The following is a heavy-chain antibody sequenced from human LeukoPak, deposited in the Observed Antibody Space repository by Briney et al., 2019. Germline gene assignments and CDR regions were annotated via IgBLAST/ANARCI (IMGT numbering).Heavy chain of an antibody. CDR1: GFIFSDYS. CDR2: ISSSSNTI. CDR3: VKEYHSRGFGAYFDY. V-gene: IGHV3-48*01. J-gene: IGHJ4*02. D-gene: IGHD3-3*01. Sequence: PGGSLRLSCAASGFIFSDYSMNWVRQAPGKGLEWISYISSSSNTIYYADSVKGRFTISRDNAKNALYLQMNSLRAEDTAVYYCVKEYHSRGFGAYFDYWGQGTLVTVSS.